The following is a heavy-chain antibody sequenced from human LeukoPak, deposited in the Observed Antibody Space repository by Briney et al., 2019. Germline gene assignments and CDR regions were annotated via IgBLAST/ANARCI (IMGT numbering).Heavy chain of an antibody. V-gene: IGHV3-23*01. CDR1: GFTFSNYA. J-gene: IGHJ4*02. CDR3: AKVIIVVRVPTDIDY. Sequence: HSGGSLRLSCAASGFTFSNYAITWVRQAPGKGLEGVSTISESGDTIYYSDSVKGRFTISRDNSENMLYLQMNSLRAEDTAIYYCAKVIIVVRVPTDIDYWGQGTLVTVSS. D-gene: IGHD3-22*01. CDR2: ISESGDTI.